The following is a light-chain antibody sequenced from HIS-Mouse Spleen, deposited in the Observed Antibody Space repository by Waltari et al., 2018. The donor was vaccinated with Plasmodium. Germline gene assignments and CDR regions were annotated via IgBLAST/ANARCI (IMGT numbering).Light chain of an antibody. CDR3: GTWDSSLSAGVV. CDR2: DNN. CDR1: SSHLWANY. V-gene: IGLV1-51*01. Sequence: QSVLTQPPSVSAASGQQVTISCSGSSSHLWANYVSWYQQLPGTAPKLLIYDNNKRPSGNPDRFSGSKSGTSATLGITGLQTGDEADYYCGTWDSSLSAGVVFGGGTKLTVL. J-gene: IGLJ2*01.